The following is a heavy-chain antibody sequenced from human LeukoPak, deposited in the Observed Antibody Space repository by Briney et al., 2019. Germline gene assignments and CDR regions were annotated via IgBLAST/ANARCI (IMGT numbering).Heavy chain of an antibody. CDR1: GYTFTSYG. V-gene: IGHV1-3*01. Sequence: ASVKVSCKASGYTFTSYGISWVRQAPGQRLEWMGWINAGNGNTKYSQKFQGRVTITRDTSASTAYMELSSLRSEDTAVYYCARADTPNNYYYYGMDVWGQGTTVTVSS. J-gene: IGHJ6*02. CDR3: ARADTPNNYYYYGMDV. D-gene: IGHD1/OR15-1a*01. CDR2: INAGNGNT.